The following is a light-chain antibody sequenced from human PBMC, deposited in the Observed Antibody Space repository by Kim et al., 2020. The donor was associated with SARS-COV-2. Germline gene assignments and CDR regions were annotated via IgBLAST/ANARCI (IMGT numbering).Light chain of an antibody. CDR2: GKN. CDR3: NSRDKSGDHVV. CDR1: SLRTYY. Sequence: ALATTVRITCQGDSLRTYYASWYQQKPGQAPILVIYGKNNRPSGIPDRFSGSSSGNTASLTVTGAQAVDEADYYCNSRDKSGDHVVFGGGTQLTVL. V-gene: IGLV3-19*01. J-gene: IGLJ2*01.